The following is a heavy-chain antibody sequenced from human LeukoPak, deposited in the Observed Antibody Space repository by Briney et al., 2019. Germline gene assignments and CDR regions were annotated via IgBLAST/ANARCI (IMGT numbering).Heavy chain of an antibody. Sequence: GGSLRLSCVASGFTLRDYAMSWVRQAPGKGLEWVSAISGSGGSTYYADSVKGRFTISRDNSKNTLYVQMNSLRAEDTAVYYCAKEQWLVQYFDYWGQGTLVTVSS. CDR1: GFTLRDYA. CDR3: AKEQWLVQYFDY. V-gene: IGHV3-23*01. CDR2: ISGSGGST. D-gene: IGHD6-19*01. J-gene: IGHJ4*02.